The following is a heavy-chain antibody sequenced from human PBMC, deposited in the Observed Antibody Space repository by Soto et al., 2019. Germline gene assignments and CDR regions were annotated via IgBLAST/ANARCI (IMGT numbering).Heavy chain of an antibody. V-gene: IGHV1-8*01. CDR1: GYTFTSYD. CDR2: MNPNSGNT. J-gene: IGHJ6*02. Sequence: QVQLVQSGAEVKKPGASVKVSCKASGYTFTSYDINWVRQATGQGLEWMGWMNPNSGNTCYAQKFQGRVNMTRNTSISTAYMELSSLRSEDTAVYYCARGWSSGWYRIYGMDVWGQGTTVTVSS. CDR3: ARGWSSGWYRIYGMDV. D-gene: IGHD6-19*01.